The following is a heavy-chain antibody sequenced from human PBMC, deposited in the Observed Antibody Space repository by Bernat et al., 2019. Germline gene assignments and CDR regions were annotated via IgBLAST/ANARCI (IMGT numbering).Heavy chain of an antibody. CDR1: GFTFSNYV. V-gene: IGHV3-23*01. CDR2: IIAGGTT. D-gene: IGHD6-13*01. CDR3: AKEGAAGQREYFHH. Sequence: EVQLLESGGGLVQPGGSLRLSCAVSGFTFSNYVMSWVRQAPGKGLDWVSSIIAGGTTYYADSVKGQFTISRDNSKNTLYLQMNNLRAEDTAVYYCAKEGAAGQREYFHHWGQGTLVTVSS. J-gene: IGHJ1*01.